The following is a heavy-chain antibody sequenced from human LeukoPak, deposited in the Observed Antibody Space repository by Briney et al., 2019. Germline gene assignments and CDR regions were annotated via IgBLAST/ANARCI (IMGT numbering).Heavy chain of an antibody. CDR1: GGSISSYY. Sequence: SETLSLTCTVSGGSISSYYWSWIRQPAGKGLEWIGRIYTSGSTNYNPSLKSRVTMSVDTSKNQFSLKLSSVIAADTAVYYCATHTYYYGSGSHYNRGYYGMDVWGQGTTVTVSS. J-gene: IGHJ6*02. V-gene: IGHV4-4*07. CDR3: ATHTYYYGSGSHYNRGYYGMDV. CDR2: IYTSGST. D-gene: IGHD3-10*01.